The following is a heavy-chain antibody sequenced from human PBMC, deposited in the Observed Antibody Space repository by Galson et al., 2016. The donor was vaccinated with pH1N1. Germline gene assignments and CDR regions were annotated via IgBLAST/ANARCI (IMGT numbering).Heavy chain of an antibody. CDR3: ATGYYYETSGYAADY. CDR2: ISPYNGNT. D-gene: IGHD3-22*01. Sequence: SVKVSCKASGYSFANFGINWVRQAPGQGLDWMGWISPYNGNTDYAQRFQGRLTMTTDRSTSTAYMHLKGLTSDDTAVYYCATGYYYETSGYAADYWCQGTLVTVSS. CDR1: GYSFANFG. J-gene: IGHJ4*02. V-gene: IGHV1-18*01.